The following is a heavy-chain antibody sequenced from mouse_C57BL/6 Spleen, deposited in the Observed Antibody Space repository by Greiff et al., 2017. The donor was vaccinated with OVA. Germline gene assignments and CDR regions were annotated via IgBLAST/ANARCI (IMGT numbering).Heavy chain of an antibody. J-gene: IGHJ4*01. D-gene: IGHD4-1*01. V-gene: IGHV1-62-2*01. CDR1: GYTFTEYT. CDR2: FYPGSGSI. CDR3: ARHEEGTGTMDY. Sequence: VQRVESGAELVKPGASVKLSCKASGYTFTEYTIHWVKQRSGQGLEWIGWFYPGSGSIKYNEKFKDKATLTADKSSSTVYMELSRLTSEDSAVYFCARHEEGTGTMDYWGQGTSVTVAS.